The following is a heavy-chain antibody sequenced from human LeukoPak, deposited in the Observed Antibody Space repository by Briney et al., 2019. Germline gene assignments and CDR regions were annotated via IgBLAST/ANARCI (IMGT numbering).Heavy chain of an antibody. CDR1: GGSISSITW. J-gene: IGHJ1*01. CDR2: IYHTGST. CDR3: ARDFRGTGAEYFQH. D-gene: IGHD6-25*01. V-gene: IGHV4-4*02. Sequence: SETLSLTCAVSGGSISSITWWSWVRQPPGKRLEWIGEIYHTGSTNYNPSLKSRVTMSVDKSKNQFSLNLSSVTAADTAVYYCARDFRGTGAEYFQHWGQGTLVTVSS.